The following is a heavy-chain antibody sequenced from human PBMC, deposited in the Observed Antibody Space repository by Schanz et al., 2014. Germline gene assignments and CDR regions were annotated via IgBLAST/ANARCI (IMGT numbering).Heavy chain of an antibody. V-gene: IGHV3-23*04. D-gene: IGHD2-15*01. CDR2: ISGAGGST. CDR3: AKGKDSPYYFDD. Sequence: VQLVESGGNLVQPGGSLRVSCVGSGFTFRSYPMTWVRQAPGKGLEWVAGISGAGGSTYYVDSVKGRFTISRDNSRNTMYLQMTGLRAEDTAIYYCAKGKDSPYYFDDWGQGTLVTVSS. CDR1: GFTFRSYP. J-gene: IGHJ4*02.